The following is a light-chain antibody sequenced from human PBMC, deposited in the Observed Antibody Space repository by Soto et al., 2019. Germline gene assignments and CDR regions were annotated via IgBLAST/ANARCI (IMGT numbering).Light chain of an antibody. CDR3: QQGYRTPFT. Sequence: DIEMTQSPSSLSASVGDRVTITCRASESISSKLNWYQQKPGKAPALLISGASRLHSGVPSRFSGSGSGTDFTLSLSGLQHEDFATYYCQQGYRTPFTFGPGTKVEIK. J-gene: IGKJ3*01. CDR1: ESISSK. V-gene: IGKV1-39*01. CDR2: GAS.